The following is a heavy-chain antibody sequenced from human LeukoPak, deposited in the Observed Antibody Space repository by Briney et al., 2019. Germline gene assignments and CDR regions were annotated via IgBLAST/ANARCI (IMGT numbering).Heavy chain of an antibody. CDR2: ITGSGTII. J-gene: IGHJ4*02. Sequence: PGGSLRLSCAASGFTLSSYEMHWVRQAPGKGLEWVSFITGSGTIIYYADSVKGRFTISRDNAKNSVYLQMNSLRAEDTAVYYCARGITELDYWGQGTLVTVSS. CDR1: GFTLSSYE. D-gene: IGHD3-10*01. V-gene: IGHV3-48*03. CDR3: ARGITELDY.